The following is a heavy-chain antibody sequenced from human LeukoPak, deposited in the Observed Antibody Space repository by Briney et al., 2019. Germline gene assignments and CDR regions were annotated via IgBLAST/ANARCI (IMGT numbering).Heavy chain of an antibody. CDR3: SRPETEDSSGYFRFDY. CDR2: TYYSGST. J-gene: IGHJ4*02. V-gene: IGHV4-39*01. CDR1: GGSISSTSYY. Sequence: PSETLSLTCSVSGGSISSTSYYWGWIRQPPGKGLEWIGRTYYSGSTYYNSSLESRVTISVDTSKNQFSLKLSSVTAADTAVYYCSRPETEDSSGYFRFDYWGQGTLVTVSS. D-gene: IGHD3-22*01.